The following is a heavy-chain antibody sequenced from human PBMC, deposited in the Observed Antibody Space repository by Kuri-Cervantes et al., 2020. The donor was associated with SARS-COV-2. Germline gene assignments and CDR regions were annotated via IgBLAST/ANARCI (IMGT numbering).Heavy chain of an antibody. V-gene: IGHV3-13*04. CDR1: GFTFSSYD. CDR3: ARGAHDYYYYGMGV. J-gene: IGHJ6*02. CDR2: IGTAGDT. Sequence: GGSLRLSCAASGFTFSSYDMHWVRQATGKGLEWVSAIGTAGDTYYPGSVKGRFTISRENAKNSLYLQMNSLRAGDTAVYYCARGAHDYYYYGMGVWGQGTTVTVSS.